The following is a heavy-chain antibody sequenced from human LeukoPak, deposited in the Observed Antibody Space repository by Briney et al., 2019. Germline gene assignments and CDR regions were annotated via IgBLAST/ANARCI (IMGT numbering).Heavy chain of an antibody. CDR2: ISGSGGST. CDR3: AKRIQSAMATGY. Sequence: PGGSLRLSCAASGFTFNTYGMSWVRQAPGKGLEWVSDISGSGGSTYYADSVKGRFTISRDNSKNTLYLQMNSLRAEDTAVYYCAKRIQSAMATGYWGQGTLVTVSS. D-gene: IGHD5-18*01. CDR1: GFTFNTYG. J-gene: IGHJ4*02. V-gene: IGHV3-23*01.